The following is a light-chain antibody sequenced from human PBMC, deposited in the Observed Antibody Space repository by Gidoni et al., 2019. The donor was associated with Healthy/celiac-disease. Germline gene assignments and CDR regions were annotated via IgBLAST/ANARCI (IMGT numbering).Light chain of an antibody. V-gene: IGKV3-15*01. Sequence: EIVMTQSPALSVSPGERATLSCRASQSVSSNFAWYQQKPGQAPRLLIYGAATRATGIPARCSGSGSGTEFTLTISSLQSEDFAVYYCQQYNNWPYTFGQGTKLEIK. J-gene: IGKJ2*01. CDR3: QQYNNWPYT. CDR1: QSVSSN. CDR2: GAA.